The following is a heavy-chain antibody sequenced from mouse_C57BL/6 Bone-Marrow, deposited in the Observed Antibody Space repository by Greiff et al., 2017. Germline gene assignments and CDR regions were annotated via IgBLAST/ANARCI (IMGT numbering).Heavy chain of an antibody. D-gene: IGHD1-1*01. CDR3: ARPYYYSSSYFAY. V-gene: IGHV1-82*01. CDR1: GYAFSSSW. Sequence: QVQLQQSGPELVKPGASVKISCKASGYAFSSSWMNWVKQRPGKGLEWIGRIYPGDGDTNYNGKFKGKATLTVDKSSSTAYMQLSNLTSEDSSVYFCARPYYYSSSYFAYWGQGTLVTVSA. CDR2: IYPGDGDT. J-gene: IGHJ3*01.